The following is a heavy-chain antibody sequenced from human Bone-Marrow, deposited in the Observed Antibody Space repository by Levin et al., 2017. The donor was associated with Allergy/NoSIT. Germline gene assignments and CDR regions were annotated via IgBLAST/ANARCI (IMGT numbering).Heavy chain of an antibody. Sequence: RASVKVSCKASGGTFSSYAISWVRQAPGQGLEWMGGIIPIFGTANYAQKFQGRVTITADKSTSTAYMELSSLRSEDTAVYYCASRLMYYYGSGSPRTDYYYYYMDVWGKGTTVTVSS. J-gene: IGHJ6*03. CDR3: ASRLMYYYGSGSPRTDYYYYYMDV. CDR2: IIPIFGTA. V-gene: IGHV1-69*06. CDR1: GGTFSSYA. D-gene: IGHD3-10*01.